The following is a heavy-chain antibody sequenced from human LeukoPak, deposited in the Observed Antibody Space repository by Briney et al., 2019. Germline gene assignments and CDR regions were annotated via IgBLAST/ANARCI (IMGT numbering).Heavy chain of an antibody. D-gene: IGHD3-9*01. J-gene: IGHJ4*02. Sequence: KPGGYLRLSCAASGFTFSSYGMHWVRQAPGKGLEWVAVISYDGSNKYYADSVKGRFTISRDNSKNTLYLQMNSLRAEDTAVYYCAKAKVYYDILTGDYDYWGQGTLVTVSS. V-gene: IGHV3-30*18. CDR1: GFTFSSYG. CDR3: AKAKVYYDILTGDYDY. CDR2: ISYDGSNK.